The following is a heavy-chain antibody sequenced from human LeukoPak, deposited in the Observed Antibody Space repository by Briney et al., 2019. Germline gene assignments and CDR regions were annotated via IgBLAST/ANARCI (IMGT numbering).Heavy chain of an antibody. J-gene: IGHJ4*02. D-gene: IGHD6-13*01. CDR3: AREGGSSWGQYPIDY. CDR1: GFTVSSNY. V-gene: IGHV3-11*04. CDR2: ISSSGSTI. Sequence: GGSLRLSCAASGFTVSSNYMSWVRQAPGKGLEWVSYISSSGSTIYYADSVKGRFTISRDNAKNSLYLQMNSLRAEDTAVYYCAREGGSSWGQYPIDYWGQGTLVTVSS.